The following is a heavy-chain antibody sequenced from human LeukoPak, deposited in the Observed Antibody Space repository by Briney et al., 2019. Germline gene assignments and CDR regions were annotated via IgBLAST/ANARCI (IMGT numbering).Heavy chain of an antibody. D-gene: IGHD2-2*01. CDR2: INESGST. CDR1: GGSFSAYY. Sequence: SETLSLTCAVYGGSFSAYYWHWIRQPPGKGLEWIGEINESGSTKYNAFLKSRVTISVDTSKNQFSLKLSSVIAADTAVYYCAGWLPATKQDYWGQGTLVTVSS. CDR3: AGWLPATKQDY. J-gene: IGHJ4*02. V-gene: IGHV4-34*01.